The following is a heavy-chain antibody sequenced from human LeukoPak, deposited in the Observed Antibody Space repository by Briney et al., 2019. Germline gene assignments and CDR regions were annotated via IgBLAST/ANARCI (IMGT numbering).Heavy chain of an antibody. V-gene: IGHV3-23*01. CDR1: GGSISSGSYY. Sequence: ETLSLTCTVSGGSISSGSYYWSWVRQAPGKGLEWVSAISGSGGSTYYADSVRGRFTISRDNSKNTLHLQLNSLRAEDTAVYYCAIRVGASWDLWPYYFDYWGQGTLVTVSS. D-gene: IGHD1-26*01. CDR2: ISGSGGST. CDR3: AIRVGASWDLWPYYFDY. J-gene: IGHJ4*02.